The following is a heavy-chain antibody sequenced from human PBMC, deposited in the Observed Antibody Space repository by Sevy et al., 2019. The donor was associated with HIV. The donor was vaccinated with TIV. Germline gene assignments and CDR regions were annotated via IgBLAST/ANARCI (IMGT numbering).Heavy chain of an antibody. D-gene: IGHD1-26*01. CDR3: ARGPEWELTSFLSH. J-gene: IGHJ4*02. CDR1: GFTFRTYA. V-gene: IGHV3-30-3*01. CDR2: ISSNGDND. Sequence: GGSLRLSCAASGFTFRTYAFHWVRQAPGRGLEWIGLISSNGDNDLYANSVRGRFPISRDNSMNLLYLQMTSLTPDDTAVYYCARGPEWELTSFLSHWGQGTLVTVSS.